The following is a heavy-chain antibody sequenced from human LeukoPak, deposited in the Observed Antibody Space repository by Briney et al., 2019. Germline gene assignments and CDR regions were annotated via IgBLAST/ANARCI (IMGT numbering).Heavy chain of an antibody. Sequence: GGSLRLSCAASGFIFSNYGMHWVGQTPGKGLEWVTFIQYDGNKTYYADSVKGRFTISRDNSKNTLFLQMNSLRAEDTAVYYCALQGSPQPNYYYYMDVWGKGTTVTVSS. CDR2: IQYDGNKT. D-gene: IGHD1-1*01. CDR3: ALQGSPQPNYYYYMDV. J-gene: IGHJ6*03. V-gene: IGHV3-30*02. CDR1: GFIFSNYG.